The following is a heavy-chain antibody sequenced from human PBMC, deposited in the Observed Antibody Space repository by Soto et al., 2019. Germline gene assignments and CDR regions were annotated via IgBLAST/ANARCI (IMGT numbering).Heavy chain of an antibody. CDR1: GGSISSGGYY. CDR3: ASSGDYYDSSGLFYGMDV. CDR2: IYYSGST. Sequence: SETLSLTCTVSGGSISSGGYYWSWIRQHPGKGLEWIGYIYYSGSTYYNPPLKSRVTISVDTSKNQFSLKLSSVTAADTAVYYCASSGDYYDSSGLFYGMDVWGQGTTVTVSS. D-gene: IGHD3-22*01. V-gene: IGHV4-31*03. J-gene: IGHJ6*02.